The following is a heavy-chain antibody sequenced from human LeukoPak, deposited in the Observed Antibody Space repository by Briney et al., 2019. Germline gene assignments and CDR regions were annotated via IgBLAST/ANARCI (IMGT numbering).Heavy chain of an antibody. Sequence: ASVKVSCKASGYTFTGYYMHWVRQAPGQGLEWMGWINPNRGGTNYAQKFQGRVTMTRDTSISTAYMELSRLRSDDTAVYYCARTDYYDSSGYRDAFDIWGQGTMVTVSS. CDR1: GYTFTGYY. J-gene: IGHJ3*02. D-gene: IGHD3-22*01. V-gene: IGHV1-2*02. CDR2: INPNRGGT. CDR3: ARTDYYDSSGYRDAFDI.